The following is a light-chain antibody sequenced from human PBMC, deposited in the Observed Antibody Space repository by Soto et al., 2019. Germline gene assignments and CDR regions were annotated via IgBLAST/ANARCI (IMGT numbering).Light chain of an antibody. CDR2: GNS. J-gene: IGLJ2*01. CDR3: QSYDSSYVV. CDR1: SSNIGAGYD. V-gene: IGLV1-40*01. Sequence: QAVVTQPPSVSGAPGQSVTISCTGSSSNIGAGYDVHWYQQLPGTAPKLLIYGNSNRPSGVPDRFSGSKSGTSASLAITGLQAEDEADYYCQSYDSSYVVFGGGTKLTVL.